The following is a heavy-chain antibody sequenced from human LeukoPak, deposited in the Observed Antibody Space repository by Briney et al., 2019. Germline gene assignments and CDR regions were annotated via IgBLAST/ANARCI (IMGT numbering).Heavy chain of an antibody. J-gene: IGHJ6*03. CDR1: GYTFTSYY. CDR3: ARDQNRGYSSSWLYYYYYYMDV. D-gene: IGHD6-13*01. CDR2: INPSGGST. V-gene: IGHV1-46*01. Sequence: ASVKVSCKASGYTFTSYYTHWVRQAPGQGLEWMGIINPSGGSTSYAQKFQGRVTMTRDMSTSTVYMELSSLRSEDTAVYYCARDQNRGYSSSWLYYYYYYMDVWGKGTTVTVSS.